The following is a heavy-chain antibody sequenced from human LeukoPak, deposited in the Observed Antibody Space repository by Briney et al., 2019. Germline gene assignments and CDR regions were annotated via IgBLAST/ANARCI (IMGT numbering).Heavy chain of an antibody. CDR2: ISGSGGST. V-gene: IGHV3-23*01. CDR3: ASRDTAYCGGDCFDY. J-gene: IGHJ4*02. D-gene: IGHD2-21*01. Sequence: GSLRLSCAASGFTFSSYAMSWVRQAPGKGLEWVSAISGSGGSTYYADSVKGRFTISRDNSKNTLYLQMNSLRAEDTAVYYCASRDTAYCGGDCFDYWGQGTLVTVSS. CDR1: GFTFSSYA.